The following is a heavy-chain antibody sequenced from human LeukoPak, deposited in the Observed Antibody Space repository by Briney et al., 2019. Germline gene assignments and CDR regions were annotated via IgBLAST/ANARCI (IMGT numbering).Heavy chain of an antibody. CDR3: AKDGEADGPNRRDY. J-gene: IGHJ4*02. D-gene: IGHD1-14*01. CDR2: INPNSGGT. V-gene: IGHV1-2*02. Sequence: ASVKVSCKASGYTFTGYYMHWVRQAPGQGLEWMGWINPNSGGTNYAQKFQGRVTMTRDTSISTAYMELSRLRSDDTAVYYCAKDGEADGPNRRDYWGLGTLVTVSS. CDR1: GYTFTGYY.